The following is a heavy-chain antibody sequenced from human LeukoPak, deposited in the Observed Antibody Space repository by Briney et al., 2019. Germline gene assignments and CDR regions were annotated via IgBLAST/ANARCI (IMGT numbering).Heavy chain of an antibody. J-gene: IGHJ4*02. Sequence: SQTLSLTCAISGDSVSSNSAAWNWIRQSPSRGLEWLGRTYYRSKWYNDYAVSVKSRITINPDTSKNQFSLQLNSVTPEDTAVYYCAGSRYYDILTGPMGLDYWGQGTLVTVSS. CDR3: AGSRYYDILTGPMGLDY. CDR1: GDSVSSNSAA. CDR2: TYYRSKWYN. V-gene: IGHV6-1*01. D-gene: IGHD3-9*01.